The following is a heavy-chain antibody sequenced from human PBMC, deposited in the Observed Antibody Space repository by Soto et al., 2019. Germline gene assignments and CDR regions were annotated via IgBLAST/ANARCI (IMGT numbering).Heavy chain of an antibody. J-gene: IGHJ5*02. Sequence: PSETLSLTCTVSGGSISSYYWSWIRQPPGKGLERIGYIYYSGSTNYNPSLKSRVTTSVDTSKNQFSLKLSSVTAADTAVYYCARDKTIYDYVWGSYRYGWFDPWGQGTLVTVSS. D-gene: IGHD3-16*02. V-gene: IGHV4-59*01. CDR3: ARDKTIYDYVWGSYRYGWFDP. CDR2: IYYSGST. CDR1: GGSISSYY.